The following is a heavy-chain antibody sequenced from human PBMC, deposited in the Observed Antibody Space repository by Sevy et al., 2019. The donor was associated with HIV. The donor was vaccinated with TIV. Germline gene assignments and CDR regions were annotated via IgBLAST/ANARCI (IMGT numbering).Heavy chain of an antibody. Sequence: ASVKVSCKASGDTFTSYGISWVRQAPGQGLEWMGWISVYNGNTNYAQKLQGRVTMTTDTSTSTAYMELRSLRSDDTAVYYCARSSLVTIFGVVIRFDPWGQGTLVTVSS. CDR3: ARSSLVTIFGVVIRFDP. J-gene: IGHJ5*02. CDR1: GDTFTSYG. V-gene: IGHV1-18*01. D-gene: IGHD3-3*01. CDR2: ISVYNGNT.